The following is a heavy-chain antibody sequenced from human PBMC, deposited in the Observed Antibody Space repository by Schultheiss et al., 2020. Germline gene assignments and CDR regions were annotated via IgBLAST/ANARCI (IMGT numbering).Heavy chain of an antibody. J-gene: IGHJ4*02. CDR3: ARYNAVAGTYYFDY. CDR2: IYYSGST. V-gene: IGHV4-59*12. Sequence: SETLSLTCTVSGGSISSYYWGWIRQPPGKGLEWIGYIYYSGSTYYNPSLKSRVTISVDTSQNHFSLQLNSVTAADTAVYYCARYNAVAGTYYFDYWGQGTLVTVSS. CDR1: GGSISSYY. D-gene: IGHD6-19*01.